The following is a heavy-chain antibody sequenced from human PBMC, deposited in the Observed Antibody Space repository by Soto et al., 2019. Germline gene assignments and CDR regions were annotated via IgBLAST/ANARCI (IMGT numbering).Heavy chain of an antibody. V-gene: IGHV3-30*03. CDR3: ARTRSAWSDFHYYSLDV. J-gene: IGHJ6*03. CDR2: ISYDATKT. CDR1: GFTFSSFG. D-gene: IGHD1-26*01. Sequence: PGGSLRLSCAASGFTFSSFGMHWVRQAPGKGLEWVAFISYDATKTYYADSVKGRFTISRDNSNSALYVQMNSLTGEDTAVYYCARTRSAWSDFHYYSLDVWGQGTTVTLAS.